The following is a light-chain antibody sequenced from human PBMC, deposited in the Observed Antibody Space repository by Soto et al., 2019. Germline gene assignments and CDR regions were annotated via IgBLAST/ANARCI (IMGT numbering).Light chain of an antibody. V-gene: IGKV1-27*01. Sequence: DIPITQSPSPVSASVGDRVTITCRASQSISSYLNWYQQKPGKPPKLLIYAASTLQPGVPSRFSGSGSGTDFTLNINSLQPEDIATYYCQRYNNGRTVGQGTKVDIK. CDR2: AAS. J-gene: IGKJ1*01. CDR1: QSISSY. CDR3: QRYNNGRT.